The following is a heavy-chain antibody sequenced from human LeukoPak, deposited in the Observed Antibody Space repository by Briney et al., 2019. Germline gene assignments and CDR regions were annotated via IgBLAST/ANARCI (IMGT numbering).Heavy chain of an antibody. D-gene: IGHD6-13*01. CDR2: TNHSGST. J-gene: IGHJ4*02. V-gene: IGHV4-34*01. CDR3: ARHRGYSSSWYRGYYFDY. Sequence: SETLSLTCAVYGGSFSGYYWSWIRQPPGKGLEWIGETNHSGSTNYNPSLKSRVTISVDTSKNQFSLKLSSVTAADTAVYYCARHRGYSSSWYRGYYFDYWGQGTLVTVSS. CDR1: GGSFSGYY.